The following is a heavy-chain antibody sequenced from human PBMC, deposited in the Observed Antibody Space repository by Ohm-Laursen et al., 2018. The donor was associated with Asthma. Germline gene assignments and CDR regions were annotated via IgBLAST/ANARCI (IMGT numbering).Heavy chain of an antibody. J-gene: IGHJ1*01. Sequence: SLRLSCTAPGYTFSRYSMHWVRQIPGKGLEWVASISTASSFIYYADSVRGRFTTSRDNARNSVYLQMNSLRAEDTALYYCARIGPEWELPGREYSLHHWGEGTLVTVSS. D-gene: IGHD1-26*01. CDR2: ISTASSFI. V-gene: IGHV3-21*01. CDR3: ARIGPEWELPGREYSLHH. CDR1: GYTFSRYS.